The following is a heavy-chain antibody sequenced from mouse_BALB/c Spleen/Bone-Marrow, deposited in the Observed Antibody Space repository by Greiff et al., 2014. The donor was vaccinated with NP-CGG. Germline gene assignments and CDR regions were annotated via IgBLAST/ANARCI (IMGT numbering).Heavy chain of an antibody. V-gene: IGHV1S81*02. Sequence: QVQLQQSGAELVKPGASVKLSWKASGCTFTSYWMHWVKQRPGQGLEWIGEINPSNGRTNYNEKFKSKATLTVDKSSSTAYMQLSSLTSEDSAVYYCARCYYGNYFDYWGQGTTLTVSS. J-gene: IGHJ2*01. D-gene: IGHD2-1*01. CDR3: ARCYYGNYFDY. CDR1: GCTFTSYW. CDR2: INPSNGRT.